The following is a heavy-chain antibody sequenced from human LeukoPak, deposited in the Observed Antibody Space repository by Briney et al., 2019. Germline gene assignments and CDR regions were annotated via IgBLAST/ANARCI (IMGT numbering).Heavy chain of an antibody. Sequence: ASVKGSCKASVGTSSSYAISWVRQAPGHGLEWMWGSIPIFGTAKYAQKFQGRVTINTDESTRTAYMELSSLRSEDTAVYYCAIALGGSGSYNYYYMDVWGKGTTVPVSS. V-gene: IGHV1-69*05. CDR3: AIALGGSGSYNYYYMDV. J-gene: IGHJ6*03. CDR2: SIPIFGTA. CDR1: VGTSSSYA. D-gene: IGHD3-10*01.